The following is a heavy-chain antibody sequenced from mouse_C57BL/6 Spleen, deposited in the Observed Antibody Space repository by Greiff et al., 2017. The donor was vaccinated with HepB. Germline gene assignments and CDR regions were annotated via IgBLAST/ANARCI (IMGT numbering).Heavy chain of an antibody. CDR1: GYTFTEYT. D-gene: IGHD1-1*01. CDR2: FYPGSGSI. Sequence: VQLQQSGAELVKPGASVKLSCKASGYTFTEYTIHWVKQRSGQGLEWIGWFYPGSGSIKYNEKFKDKATLTADKSSSTVYMELSRLTSEDSAVYFCARPVNYYGSRRDYYAMDYWGQGTSVTVSS. CDR3: ARPVNYYGSRRDYYAMDY. V-gene: IGHV1-62-2*01. J-gene: IGHJ4*01.